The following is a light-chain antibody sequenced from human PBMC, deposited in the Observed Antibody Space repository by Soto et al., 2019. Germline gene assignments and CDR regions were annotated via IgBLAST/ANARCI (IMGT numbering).Light chain of an antibody. CDR3: SSYAGSSNV. CDR1: SSDVGGYNY. V-gene: IGLV2-8*01. Sequence: QFVLTQPPSASGSPGQSVAISCTGTSSDVGGYNYVSWYQQHPGKAPKLMIYEVNKRPSGLPDRFSGSKSGNTASLTVSGLQAEDEADYYCSSYAGSSNVFGTGTKVTVL. CDR2: EVN. J-gene: IGLJ1*01.